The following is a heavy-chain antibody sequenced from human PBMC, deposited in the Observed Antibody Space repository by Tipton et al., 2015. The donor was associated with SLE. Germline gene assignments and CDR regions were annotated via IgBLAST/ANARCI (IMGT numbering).Heavy chain of an antibody. D-gene: IGHD2-21*01. CDR1: GFIFSSFA. V-gene: IGHV3-30*04. J-gene: IGHJ4*02. Sequence: SLRLSCAASGFIFSSFAMHWVRQAPGKGLEWVAVISHDGINKYYEDSVKGRFTISRDNSEKTLYLQMNSLTAEDTALYYCARDGNIVDQMRGYTDYWGQGTLVTVSS. CDR2: ISHDGINK. CDR3: ARDGNIVDQMRGYTDY.